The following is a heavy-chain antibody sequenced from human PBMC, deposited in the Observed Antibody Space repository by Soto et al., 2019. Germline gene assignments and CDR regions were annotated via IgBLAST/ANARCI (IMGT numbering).Heavy chain of an antibody. J-gene: IGHJ2*01. Sequence: SLRLSCAASGFTFSSYAMHWVRQAPGKGLEWVALISFDGSNEDFADFVKGRFTISRDHSKNTLYLQMNSLRAEDTAMYYCARSLAYCSGGSCSQYWYFDLWGRGTLVTVSS. CDR2: ISFDGSNE. V-gene: IGHV3-30-3*01. CDR1: GFTFSSYA. CDR3: ARSLAYCSGGSCSQYWYFDL. D-gene: IGHD2-15*01.